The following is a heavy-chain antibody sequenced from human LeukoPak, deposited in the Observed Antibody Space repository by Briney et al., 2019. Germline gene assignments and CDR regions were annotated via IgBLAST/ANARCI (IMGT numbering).Heavy chain of an antibody. V-gene: IGHV3-7*01. D-gene: IGHD3-22*01. CDR2: IKQDGSEK. Sequence: GGSLRLSCAASGFTFSSYAMNWVRQAPGKGLEWVANIKQDGSEKYYVDSVKGRFTISRDNAKNSLYLQMNSLRAEDTAVYYCARADSSGYYLFGGFDLWGRGTLVTVSS. CDR3: ARADSSGYYLFGGFDL. CDR1: GFTFSSYA. J-gene: IGHJ2*01.